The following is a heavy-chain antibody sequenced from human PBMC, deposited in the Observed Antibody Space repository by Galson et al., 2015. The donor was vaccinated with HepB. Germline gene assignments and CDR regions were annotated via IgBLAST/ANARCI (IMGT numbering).Heavy chain of an antibody. J-gene: IGHJ4*02. CDR3: ARPNPYYYGSGSYRFGYHFDY. Sequence: LSLTCAVYGGSFSGYYWSWIRQPPGKGLEWTGEINHSGSTNYNPSLKSRVTISVDTSKNQFSLKLSSVTAADTAVYYCARPNPYYYGSGSYRFGYHFDYWGQGTLVTVSS. D-gene: IGHD3-10*01. V-gene: IGHV4-34*01. CDR2: INHSGST. CDR1: GGSFSGYY.